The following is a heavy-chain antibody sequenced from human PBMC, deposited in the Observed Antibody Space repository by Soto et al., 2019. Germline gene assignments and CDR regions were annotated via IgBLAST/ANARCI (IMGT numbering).Heavy chain of an antibody. CDR3: ARDPYDFWSGSDLPYGMDV. CDR1: GESFTSYA. J-gene: IGHJ6*02. V-gene: IGHV1-3*01. D-gene: IGHD3-3*01. Sequence: GAPVEVSWEDSGESFTSYAMQWVRHATGQRLEWMGWINAGNGNTKYSQKFQGRVTITRDTSASTAYMELSSLRSEDTAVYYCARDPYDFWSGSDLPYGMDVWGQGTTVTVSS. CDR2: INAGNGNT.